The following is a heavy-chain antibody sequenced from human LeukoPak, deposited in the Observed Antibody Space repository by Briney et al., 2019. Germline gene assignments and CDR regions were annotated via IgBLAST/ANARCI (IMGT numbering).Heavy chain of an antibody. CDR2: IIPILGIA. J-gene: IGHJ6*03. V-gene: IGHV1-69*02. D-gene: IGHD3-22*01. CDR1: GGTFSSYT. Sequence: SVKVSCKASGGTFSSYTISWVRQAPGQGLEWMGRIIPILGIANYAQKFQGRVTITADKSTSTAYMELSSLRSEDTAVYYCARLYYYDRSGYQGGYYYMDVWGKGTTVTVSS. CDR3: ARLYYYDRSGYQGGYYYMDV.